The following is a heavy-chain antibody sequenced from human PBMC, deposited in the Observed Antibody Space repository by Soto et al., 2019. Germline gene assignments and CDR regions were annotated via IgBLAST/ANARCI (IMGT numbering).Heavy chain of an antibody. V-gene: IGHV3-23*01. J-gene: IGHJ4*02. Sequence: PGGSLRLSCAASGFTFSSYAMSWVRQAPGKGLEWVSTISGSGSSTYYADSVKGRFTISRDNSKNTLYLQMNSLRAEDTAVYYCAKDGQNDYGDYEAPEGFDYWGQGTLVTVSS. CDR1: GFTFSSYA. CDR3: AKDGQNDYGDYEAPEGFDY. D-gene: IGHD4-17*01. CDR2: ISGSGSST.